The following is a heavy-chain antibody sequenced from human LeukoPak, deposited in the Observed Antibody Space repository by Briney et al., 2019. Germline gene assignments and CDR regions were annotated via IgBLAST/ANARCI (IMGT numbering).Heavy chain of an antibody. CDR3: ARDRGPGYSYGVLDY. V-gene: IGHV3-33*01. D-gene: IGHD5-18*01. CDR2: MWYDGSNK. J-gene: IGHJ4*02. Sequence: GRSLRLSCAASGFTFSSYGMHWVRQAPAKGLGWMAVMWYDGSNKYYADSVKGRFTISRDNSKHTLYLQMNSLRAEDTAVYYCARDRGPGYSYGVLDYWGQGTLVTVSS. CDR1: GFTFSSYG.